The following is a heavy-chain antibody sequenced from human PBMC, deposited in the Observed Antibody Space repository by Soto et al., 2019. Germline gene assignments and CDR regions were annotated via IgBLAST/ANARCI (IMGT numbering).Heavy chain of an antibody. CDR2: IYYSGFT. D-gene: IGHD4-4*01. CDR3: ARSDNYVPFDH. CDR1: GGSISSGDYY. V-gene: IGHV4-30-4*01. Sequence: SGTLSLTCTVSGGSISSGDYYWSWIRQPPGKGLEWIGYIYYSGFTYYNPSLNSRLTMSVDTSKNQFSLKLSSVIAADTAVYYCARSDNYVPFDHWGQGTLVTVSS. J-gene: IGHJ4*02.